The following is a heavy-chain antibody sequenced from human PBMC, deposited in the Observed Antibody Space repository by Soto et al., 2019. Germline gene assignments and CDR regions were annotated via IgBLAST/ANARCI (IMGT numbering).Heavy chain of an antibody. CDR2: VSGSGAKT. Sequence: EVQLLESGGGLVQPGGSLRLSCAASGFTFSSFAMSWVRQAPGKGLEWVSAVSGSGAKTYYADAVKGRFTISRDNSKNTLYLQMNSLRAEDTAVYYCARDLSTVTTITTGDYWGQGTLVTVSS. D-gene: IGHD4-4*01. J-gene: IGHJ4*02. CDR3: ARDLSTVTTITTGDY. V-gene: IGHV3-23*01. CDR1: GFTFSSFA.